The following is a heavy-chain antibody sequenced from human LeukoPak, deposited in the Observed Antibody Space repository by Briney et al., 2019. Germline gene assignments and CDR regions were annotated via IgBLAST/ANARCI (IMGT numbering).Heavy chain of an antibody. CDR1: GGSFSGYY. CDR3: ARGQPIEKTLVARAFSY. J-gene: IGHJ4*02. Sequence: SETLPLTCAVYGGSFSGYYWSWIRQPPGKGLEWIGEINHSGSTNYNPSLKSRVTISVDTSKNQFSLKLSSVTAADTAVYYCARGQPIEKTLVARAFSYWGQGTLVTVSS. D-gene: IGHD2-8*02. V-gene: IGHV4-34*01. CDR2: INHSGST.